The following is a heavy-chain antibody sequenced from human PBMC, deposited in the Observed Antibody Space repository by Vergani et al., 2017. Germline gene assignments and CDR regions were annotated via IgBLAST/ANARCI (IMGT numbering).Heavy chain of an antibody. CDR3: ARVDTQVPATSHFYYMDV. D-gene: IGHD6-25*01. CDR1: GGSISSGNHC. CDR2: IFYSGTT. J-gene: IGHJ6*03. V-gene: IGHV4-31*11. Sequence: QVQLQESGPGLVKPPGTLSLTCAVSGGSISSGNHCWTWIRQRPGKGLDWIGYIFYSGTTYDNPSLRRRLTISVDTSQNPFSLKLRSVTAADTAVYYCARVDTQVPATSHFYYMDVWGKGTTVVVSS.